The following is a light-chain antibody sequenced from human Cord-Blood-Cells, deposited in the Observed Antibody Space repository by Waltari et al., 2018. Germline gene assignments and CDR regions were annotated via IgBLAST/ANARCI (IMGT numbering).Light chain of an antibody. V-gene: IGKV1-33*01. CDR3: QQYDNLPLT. J-gene: IGKJ4*01. CDR2: DAS. Sequence: DIPMTQSPSSLSASVGDRVTITCQASQDISNYLNWYQQKPGKAPKLLIYDASNLETGVPSRFSGSGSGTDFTCTISSLQPEDIATYYCQQYDNLPLTFGGGTKVEIK. CDR1: QDISNY.